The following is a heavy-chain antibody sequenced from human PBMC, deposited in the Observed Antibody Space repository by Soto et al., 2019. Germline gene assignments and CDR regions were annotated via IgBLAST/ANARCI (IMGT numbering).Heavy chain of an antibody. CDR2: ISYDGSNK. J-gene: IGHJ4*02. CDR3: AKEGGDYPYFHY. Sequence: QVQLVESGGGVVQPGRSLRLSCAASGFTFSSYGMHWVRQAPGKGLEWVAVISYDGSNKYYADSVKGRFTISRDNSKNTLYLQMNSLRAEDTAVYYCAKEGGDYPYFHYWGQGTLVTVSS. D-gene: IGHD4-17*01. V-gene: IGHV3-30*18. CDR1: GFTFSSYG.